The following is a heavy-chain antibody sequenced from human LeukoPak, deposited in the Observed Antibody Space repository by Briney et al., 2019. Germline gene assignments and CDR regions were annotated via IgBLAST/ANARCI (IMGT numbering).Heavy chain of an antibody. J-gene: IGHJ4*02. D-gene: IGHD3-22*01. Sequence: GGSLRLSCAASGFTFSDYYMSWIRQAPGKGLDWVSYISSSGRNTYYADSVKGRFTISRDNARNSLYLQLNSLRAEDTAVYYCARGDYDSSGYYHPPFDYWGQGTLVTVSS. CDR2: ISSSGRNT. CDR1: GFTFSDYY. CDR3: ARGDYDSSGYYHPPFDY. V-gene: IGHV3-11*01.